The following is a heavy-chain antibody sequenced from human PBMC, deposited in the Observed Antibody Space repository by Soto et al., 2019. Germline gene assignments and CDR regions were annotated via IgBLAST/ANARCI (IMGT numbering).Heavy chain of an antibody. CDR1: GFTFSSYS. CDR2: ISSSSSYI. J-gene: IGHJ4*02. Sequence: GGSLRLSCAASGFTFSSYSMNWVRQAPGKGLEWVSSISSSSSYIYYADSVKGRFTISRDNAKNSLYLQMNSLRAEDTAVYYCARDVAAAVVIFDYWGQGTLVTVSS. V-gene: IGHV3-21*01. CDR3: ARDVAAAVVIFDY. D-gene: IGHD6-13*01.